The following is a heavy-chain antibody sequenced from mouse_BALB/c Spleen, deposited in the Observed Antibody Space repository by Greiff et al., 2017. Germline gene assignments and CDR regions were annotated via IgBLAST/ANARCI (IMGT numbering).Heavy chain of an antibody. V-gene: IGHV5-9-4*01. Sequence: EVKLMESGGGLVKPGGSLKLSCAASGFTFSSYAMSWVRQSPEKRLEWVAEISSGGSYTYYPDTVTGRFTISRDNAKNTLYLEMSSLRSEDTAMYYCAREELGYPYYFDYWGQGTTLTVSS. CDR1: GFTFSSYA. D-gene: IGHD2-2*01. CDR3: AREELGYPYYFDY. CDR2: ISSGGSYT. J-gene: IGHJ2*01.